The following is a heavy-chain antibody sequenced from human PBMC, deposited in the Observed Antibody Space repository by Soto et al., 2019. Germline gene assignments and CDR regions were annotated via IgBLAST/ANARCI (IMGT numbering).Heavy chain of an antibody. D-gene: IGHD3-3*01. CDR3: ARVRFLEWLISKEYYYYGTDV. CDR2: INAGNGNT. CDR1: GYTFTSYA. Sequence: ASVKVSCKASGYTFTSYAMHWVRQAPGQRLEWMGWINAGNGNTKYSQKFQGRVTITRDTSASTAYMELSSLRSEDTAVYYCARVRFLEWLISKEYYYYGTDVWGQGTTVTVSS. V-gene: IGHV1-3*01. J-gene: IGHJ6*02.